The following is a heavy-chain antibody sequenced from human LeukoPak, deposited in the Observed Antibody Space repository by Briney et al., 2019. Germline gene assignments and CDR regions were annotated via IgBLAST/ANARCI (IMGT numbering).Heavy chain of an antibody. CDR2: IKQDGSEK. CDR1: GFTFSSYA. CDR3: ARDHDFWSGYSDY. D-gene: IGHD3-3*01. V-gene: IGHV3-7*01. Sequence: GGSLRLSCAASGFTFSSYAIHWVRQAPGKGLEWVANIKQDGSEKYYVDSVKGRFTISRDNAKNSLYLQMNSLRAEDTAVYYCARDHDFWSGYSDYWGQGTLVTVSS. J-gene: IGHJ4*02.